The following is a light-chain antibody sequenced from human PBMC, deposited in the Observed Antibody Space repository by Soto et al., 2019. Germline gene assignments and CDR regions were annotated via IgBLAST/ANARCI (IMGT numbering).Light chain of an antibody. J-gene: IGKJ1*01. V-gene: IGKV1-5*01. CDR2: GAS. Sequence: IQMTQSPSTLSASVGDRVTITCRASQSISSWLAWYQQKPGKAPKLLISGASTLESGVPSWFAGFGSGTEFTLSIASLQPDDSATYCCQHYNSYSRTFGQGTKVDNK. CDR1: QSISSW. CDR3: QHYNSYSRT.